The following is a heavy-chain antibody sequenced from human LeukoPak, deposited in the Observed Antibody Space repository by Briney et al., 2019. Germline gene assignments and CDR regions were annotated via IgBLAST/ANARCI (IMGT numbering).Heavy chain of an antibody. V-gene: IGHV1-2*02. Sequence: ASVKVSCKASGYTFTGYYMHWVRQAPGQGLEGMGWINPNSGGTNYAQKFQGRVTMTRDTSISTAYMELSRLRSDDTAVYYCARAHGYCSGGSCYRSPYYYYYMDVWGKGTTVTVSS. J-gene: IGHJ6*03. CDR2: INPNSGGT. D-gene: IGHD2-15*01. CDR3: ARAHGYCSGGSCYRSPYYYYYMDV. CDR1: GYTFTGYY.